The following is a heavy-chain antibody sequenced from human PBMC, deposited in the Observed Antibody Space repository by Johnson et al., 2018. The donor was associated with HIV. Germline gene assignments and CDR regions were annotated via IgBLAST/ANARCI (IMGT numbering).Heavy chain of an antibody. Sequence: VQLVESGGGLIQPGGSLRLSCAASGFTVSSNYMSWVRQAPGKGLEWVSVSYSGGSTYYADSVEGRFTISRDNAKNSLYLQMNSLRAEDTAVYYCARTDSAPAHDAFDIWGQGTMVTVSS. V-gene: IGHV3-53*01. CDR1: GFTVSSNY. CDR3: ARTDSAPAHDAFDI. D-gene: IGHD4-11*01. J-gene: IGHJ3*02. CDR2: SYSGGST.